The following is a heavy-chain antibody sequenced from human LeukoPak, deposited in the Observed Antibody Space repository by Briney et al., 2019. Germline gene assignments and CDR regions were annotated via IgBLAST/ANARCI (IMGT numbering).Heavy chain of an antibody. CDR1: GGSISSSSYY. CDR3: ARWSITGTDY. CDR2: IYYSGST. J-gene: IGHJ4*02. V-gene: IGHV4-39*01. D-gene: IGHD1-20*01. Sequence: SETLSLTCTVSGGSISSSSYYWGWIRQPPGKGLEWIGSIYYSGSTYYNPSLKSRVTISVDTSKNQFSLKLSSVTAADTAVYYCARWSITGTDYWGQGTLVTVSS.